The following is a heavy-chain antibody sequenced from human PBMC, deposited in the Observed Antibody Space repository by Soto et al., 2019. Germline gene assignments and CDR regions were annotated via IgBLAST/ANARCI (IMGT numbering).Heavy chain of an antibody. D-gene: IGHD3-3*01. V-gene: IGHV1-8*01. CDR1: GYTFTSYD. J-gene: IGHJ6*02. Sequence: QVQLVQSGAEVKKPGASVKVSCKASGYTFTSYDINWVRQATGQGLEWMGWMNPNSGNTGYAQKFQGRVTMTRNTSICTAYMELSSLRSEDTAVYYCARAAYYDFWSGYYPPYYYYGMDVWGQGTTVTVSS. CDR3: ARAAYYDFWSGYYPPYYYYGMDV. CDR2: MNPNSGNT.